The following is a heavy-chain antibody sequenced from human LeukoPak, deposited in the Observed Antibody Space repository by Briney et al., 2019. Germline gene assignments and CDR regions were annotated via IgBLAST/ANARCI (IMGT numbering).Heavy chain of an antibody. CDR1: GFTFSSYG. D-gene: IGHD3-22*01. CDR3: ARGRSGYYPYYFDY. CDR2: IWYDGSNK. Sequence: PGGSLRLSCAASGFTFSSYGMHWVRQAPGKGLEWVAVIWYDGSNKYYADSVKGRFTISRDNSKNTLYLQMNSLRAEDTAVYYCARGRSGYYPYYFDYWGQGILVTVSS. J-gene: IGHJ4*02. V-gene: IGHV3-33*01.